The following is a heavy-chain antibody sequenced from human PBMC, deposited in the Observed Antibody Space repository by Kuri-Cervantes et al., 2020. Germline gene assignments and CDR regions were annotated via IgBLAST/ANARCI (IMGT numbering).Heavy chain of an antibody. CDR3: ARGIIGRGWVFDY. J-gene: IGHJ4*02. V-gene: IGHV4-4*02. D-gene: IGHD3-10*01. Sequence: SETLSLTCAVSGGSISSSNWWSWVRQPPGKGLEWIGEIYHSGSTNYNPSLKSRVTISVDKSKNQFSLKLSSVTAADTAVYYCARGIIGRGWVFDYWGQGTLVTVSS. CDR2: IYHSGST. CDR1: GGSISSSNW.